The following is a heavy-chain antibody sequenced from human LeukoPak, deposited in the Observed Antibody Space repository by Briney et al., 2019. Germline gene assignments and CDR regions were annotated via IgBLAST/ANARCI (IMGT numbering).Heavy chain of an antibody. D-gene: IGHD3-10*01. Sequence: SETLSLTCTVSGDSISSGGYYWSWIRQPPGKGLEWIGYIYHTGETHYHPSLKSRVSISVDTSNNQFSLRSTSATAADTAMYYCARGRFAELLFDIWGQGTLVTVSS. J-gene: IGHJ4*02. CDR2: IYHTGET. V-gene: IGHV4-30-2*01. CDR1: GDSISSGGYY. CDR3: ARGRFAELLFDI.